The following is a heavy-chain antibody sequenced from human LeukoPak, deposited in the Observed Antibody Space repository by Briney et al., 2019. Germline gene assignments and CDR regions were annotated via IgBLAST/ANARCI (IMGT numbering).Heavy chain of an antibody. Sequence: GASVKVSCKASGYTFTGYYMHWVRQAPGQGLEWMGWINPNSGGTNYAQKFQGRVTMTRDTSISTAYMELSRLRSDDTAVYYCARVRTTPDLYYYYMDVWGKGTTVTVSS. J-gene: IGHJ6*03. CDR2: INPNSGGT. CDR1: GYTFTGYY. CDR3: ARVRTTPDLYYYYMDV. D-gene: IGHD4-11*01. V-gene: IGHV1-2*02.